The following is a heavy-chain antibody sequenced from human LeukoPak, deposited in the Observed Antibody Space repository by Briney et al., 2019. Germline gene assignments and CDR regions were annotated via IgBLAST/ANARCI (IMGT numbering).Heavy chain of an antibody. J-gene: IGHJ4*02. D-gene: IGHD3-22*01. CDR1: GFTFSSYW. CDR2: INSDGSST. Sequence: GGSLRLSFAASGFTFSSYWMHWVRQAPGKGLVWVSRINSDGSSTTYADSVKGRFTISRDNAENTLYLQMNSLRAEDTAVYYCARELAYYYDNSGYYSFGYWGQGTLVTVSS. CDR3: ARELAYYYDNSGYYSFGY. V-gene: IGHV3-74*01.